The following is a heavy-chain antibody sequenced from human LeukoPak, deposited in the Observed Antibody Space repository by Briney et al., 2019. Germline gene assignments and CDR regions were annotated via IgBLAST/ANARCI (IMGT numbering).Heavy chain of an antibody. CDR3: ARVHQGEYYYYYMDV. CDR2: IYTSGST. D-gene: IGHD3-10*01. Sequence: PSETLSLTCTVSGGSISSYYWSWIRQPAGKGLEWIGRIYTSGSTNYNPSLKSRVTISTDTSKNQFSLKLSSVTAADTAVYYCARVHQGEYYYYYMDVWGKGTTVTVSS. CDR1: GGSISSYY. J-gene: IGHJ6*03. V-gene: IGHV4-4*07.